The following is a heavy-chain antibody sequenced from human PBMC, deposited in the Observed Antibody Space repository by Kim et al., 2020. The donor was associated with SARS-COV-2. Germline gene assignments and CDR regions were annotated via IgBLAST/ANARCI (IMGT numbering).Heavy chain of an antibody. V-gene: IGHV4-4*07. D-gene: IGHD6-19*01. J-gene: IGHJ4*02. CDR3: ARAGGGGWGYFDY. CDR2: IHTREGT. CDR1: GAPISSFF. Sequence: SETLSLTCTVSGAPISSFFWSWIRQPAGKGLEWIGRIHTREGTIYNPSLRSRVTMSMDTSKSQFSLKLSSVTAADTAMYYCARAGGGGWGYFDYLGQGT.